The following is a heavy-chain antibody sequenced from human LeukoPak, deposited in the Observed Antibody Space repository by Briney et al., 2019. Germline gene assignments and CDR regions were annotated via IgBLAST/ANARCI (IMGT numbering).Heavy chain of an antibody. CDR1: GFTVSNNY. Sequence: GGSLTLSCAASGFTVSNNYMSWVRQAPGKGLEWVSVIYSGDSTYYADSVKGRFTISRDNSKNTLYLQMNSPRAEDTAVYYCASQPYYYYGMDVWGQGTTVTVSS. CDR3: ASQPYYYYGMDV. CDR2: IYSGDST. J-gene: IGHJ6*02. V-gene: IGHV3-53*01.